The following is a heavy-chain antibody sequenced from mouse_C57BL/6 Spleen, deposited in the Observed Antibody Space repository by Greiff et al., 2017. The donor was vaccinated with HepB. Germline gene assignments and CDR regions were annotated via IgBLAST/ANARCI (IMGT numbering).Heavy chain of an antibody. CDR2: ISYSGST. V-gene: IGHV3-1*01. CDR1: GYSITSGYD. J-gene: IGHJ3*01. CDR3: ARDGVRGWFAY. Sequence: VQLKESGPGMVKPSQSLSLTCTVTGYSITSGYDWHWIRHFPGNKLEWMGYISYSGSTNYNPSLKSRISITHDTSKNHFFLKLNSVTTEDTATYYCARDGVRGWFAYWGQGTLVTVSA.